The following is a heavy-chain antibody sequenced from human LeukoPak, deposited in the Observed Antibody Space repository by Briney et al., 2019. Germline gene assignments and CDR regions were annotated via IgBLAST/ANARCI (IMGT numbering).Heavy chain of an antibody. V-gene: IGHV1-18*01. Sequence: GASVKVSCKASGYTFTSYGISGVRQPPGQGLEWMGWISAYNGNTNYAQKLQGRVTMTTDTSTSSAYMELRSLRSDDTAVYYCARGRAVTTCDYSGQGTLVTVSS. J-gene: IGHJ4*02. CDR2: ISAYNGNT. CDR1: GYTFTSYG. D-gene: IGHD4-17*01. CDR3: ARGRAVTTCDY.